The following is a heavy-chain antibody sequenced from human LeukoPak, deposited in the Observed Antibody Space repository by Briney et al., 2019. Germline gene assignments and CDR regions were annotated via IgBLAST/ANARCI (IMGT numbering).Heavy chain of an antibody. CDR2: IKQDGSGE. Sequence: PGGSLRLSCVASGFTFSRYWMGWVRQAPGKGLEWVAKIKQDGSGEYYLDSVKGRFTISRDNAKNSLYLQMNSLRDDDTAVYFCTTGYSSGWYNEGNYWGQGTLVTVSS. CDR3: TTGYSSGWYNEGNY. CDR1: GFTFSRYW. D-gene: IGHD6-19*01. V-gene: IGHV3-7*01. J-gene: IGHJ4*02.